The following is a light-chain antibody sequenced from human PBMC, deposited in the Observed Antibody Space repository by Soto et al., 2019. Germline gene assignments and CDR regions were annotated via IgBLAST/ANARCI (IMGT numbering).Light chain of an antibody. CDR1: QSISSY. Sequence: DIQMTQSPSSLSASVGDRVTITCRASQSISSYLNWYQQKPGKVPKLLIYAVFSLQGGVPSRFSGSGSGTDFTLTISSLQPEDFAAYFCQQNYSPPYTFGQGTKLEIK. V-gene: IGKV1-39*01. CDR3: QQNYSPPYT. J-gene: IGKJ2*01. CDR2: AVF.